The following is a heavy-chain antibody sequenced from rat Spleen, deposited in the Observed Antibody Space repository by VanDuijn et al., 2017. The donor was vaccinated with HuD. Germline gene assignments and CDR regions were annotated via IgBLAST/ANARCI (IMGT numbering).Heavy chain of an antibody. CDR2: MGYNGDT. CDR1: GLSLIRYN. CDR3: TTHPRY. D-gene: IGHD3-1*01. J-gene: IGHJ2*01. V-gene: IGHV2-63*01. Sequence: QVQLKESGPGLVQPSQTLSLTCTVSGLSLIRYNVHWVRQPPGKGLEWMGRMGYNGDTSYDSALKSRLGISRDTSKNQVFLKMGSLQTDDTGTYYCTTHPRYWGQGVMVTVSS.